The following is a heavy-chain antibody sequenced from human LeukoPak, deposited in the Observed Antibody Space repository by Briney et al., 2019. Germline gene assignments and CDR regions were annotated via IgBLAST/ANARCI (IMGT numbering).Heavy chain of an antibody. J-gene: IGHJ5*02. D-gene: IGHD2-21*01. CDR2: ISAYNGNT. CDR3: ARRLRMVINWFDP. Sequence: GASVKVSCKASGYTFTSYGISWVRQAPGQGLEWMGWISAYNGNTNYAQKLQGRVTITRNTSISTAYMELSSLRSEDTAVYYCARRLRMVINWFDPWGQGTLVTVSS. CDR1: GYTFTSYG. V-gene: IGHV1-18*01.